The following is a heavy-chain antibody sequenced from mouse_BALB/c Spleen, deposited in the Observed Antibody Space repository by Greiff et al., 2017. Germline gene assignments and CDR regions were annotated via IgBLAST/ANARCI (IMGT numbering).Heavy chain of an antibody. CDR2: IWGGGST. Sequence: VQGVESGPGLVAPSQSLSITCTVSGFSLTDYGVSWIRQPPGKGLEWLGVIWGGGSTYYNSALKSRLSISKDNSKSQVFLKMNSLQTDDTAMYYCAKRAYYGSSAWFAYWGQGTLVTVSA. CDR1: GFSLTDYG. D-gene: IGHD1-1*01. J-gene: IGHJ3*01. V-gene: IGHV2-6-5*01. CDR3: AKRAYYGSSAWFAY.